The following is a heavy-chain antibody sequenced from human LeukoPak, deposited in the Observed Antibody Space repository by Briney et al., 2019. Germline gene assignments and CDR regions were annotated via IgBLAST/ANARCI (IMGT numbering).Heavy chain of an antibody. Sequence: ASVKVSCKASGYTFTSYGISWVRQAPGQGLEWMGWISAYNGNTNYAQKLQGRVTMTTDTSTSTAYMELRSLRSEDTAVYYCARVYCSGGSCYSGVPYYYYYYGMDVWGQGTTVTVSS. D-gene: IGHD2-15*01. CDR3: ARVYCSGGSCYSGVPYYYYYYGMDV. CDR1: GYTFTSYG. V-gene: IGHV1-18*01. J-gene: IGHJ6*02. CDR2: ISAYNGNT.